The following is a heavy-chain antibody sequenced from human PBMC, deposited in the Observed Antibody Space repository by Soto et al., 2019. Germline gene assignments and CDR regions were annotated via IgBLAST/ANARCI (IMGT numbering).Heavy chain of an antibody. V-gene: IGHV3-64D*06. Sequence: VGSLRLSCLASGFSFSSHAMHWVRQPPGKGLQYVSAISSNGGSTYYADSVKGRFTISRDNSKNTLYLQMSSLKAEDTAVSYCGRSPSTEPWLDLWGQGTQVIVSA. CDR3: GRSPSTEPWLDL. D-gene: IGHD1-26*01. J-gene: IGHJ5*02. CDR2: ISSNGGST. CDR1: GFSFSSHA.